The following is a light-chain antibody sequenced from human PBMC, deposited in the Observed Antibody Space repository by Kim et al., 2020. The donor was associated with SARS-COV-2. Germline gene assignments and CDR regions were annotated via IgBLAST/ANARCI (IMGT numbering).Light chain of an antibody. J-gene: IGKJ3*01. CDR1: KSVLSTSNNKYY. V-gene: IGKV4-1*01. CDR2: WGF. CDR3: QQYYDTSLFT. Sequence: TIEWKSSKSVLSTSNNKYYLAWYQQKAGQPPKLLIFWGFTRGSGVPDRFSGSGSGTDFTLTIISLQSEDVAVYYCQQYYDTSLFTFGPGTKVDIK.